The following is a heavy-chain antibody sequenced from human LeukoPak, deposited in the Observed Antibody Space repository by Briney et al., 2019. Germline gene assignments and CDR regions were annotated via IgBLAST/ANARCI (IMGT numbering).Heavy chain of an antibody. CDR1: GFTFSSYA. CDR2: IYADGYT. Sequence: PGGSLRLSCAASGFTFSSYAVSWVRQAPGKGLEWVSAIYADGYTRDAASVKGRFSISRHNSKNTVYLQMDNLRPEDTAVYYCARDRRGEKDFDLWGPGTMVTVSS. CDR3: ARDRRGEKDFDL. J-gene: IGHJ3*01. V-gene: IGHV3-53*04.